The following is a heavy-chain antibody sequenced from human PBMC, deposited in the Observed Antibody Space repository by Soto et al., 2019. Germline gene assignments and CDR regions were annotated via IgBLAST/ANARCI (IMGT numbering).Heavy chain of an antibody. Sequence: HGESLKISCKGSGYSFTSYWISWVRQMPGKGLEWMGRIDPSDSYTNYSPSFQGHVTISADKSISTAYLQWSSLKASDTAMYYCASSPIVVVPAAKGGAGYGMDVWGQGTTVTVSS. D-gene: IGHD2-2*01. CDR2: IDPSDSYT. V-gene: IGHV5-10-1*01. CDR1: GYSFTSYW. CDR3: ASSPIVVVPAAKGGAGYGMDV. J-gene: IGHJ6*02.